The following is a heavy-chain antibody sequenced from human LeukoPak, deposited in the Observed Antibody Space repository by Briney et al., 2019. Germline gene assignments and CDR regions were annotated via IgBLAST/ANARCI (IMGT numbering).Heavy chain of an antibody. CDR3: ARGPEGYYYYYYMDV. J-gene: IGHJ6*03. CDR1: GGTFSSYA. V-gene: IGHV1-69*06. CDR2: ISPIFGTA. Sequence: ASVKVSCKASGGTFSSYAISWVRQAPGQGLEWMGGISPIFGTANYAQKFQGRVTITADKSTSTAYMELSSLRSEDAAVYYCARGPEGYYYYYYMDVWGKGTTVTVSS.